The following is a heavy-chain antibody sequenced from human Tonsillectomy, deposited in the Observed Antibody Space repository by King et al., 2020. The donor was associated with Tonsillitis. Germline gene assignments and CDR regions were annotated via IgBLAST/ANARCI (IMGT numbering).Heavy chain of an antibody. V-gene: IGHV5-10-1*03. Sequence: QLVQSGAEVKKPGESLRISCKGSGYSFSSYWITWVRQMPGKGLEWMGRIDPSDSYTYYSPSFQGHVTFSADESISTAYLQWSSLKASDTAMYYCVRLAHYYGSGSSPYGMDVWGQGTTVTV. J-gene: IGHJ6*02. D-gene: IGHD3-10*01. CDR3: VRLAHYYGSGSSPYGMDV. CDR2: IDPSDSYT. CDR1: GYSFSSYW.